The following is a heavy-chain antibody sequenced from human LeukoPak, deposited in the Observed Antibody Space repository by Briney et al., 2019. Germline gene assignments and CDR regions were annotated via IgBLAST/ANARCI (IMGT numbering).Heavy chain of an antibody. CDR2: IYYSGST. CDR1: GGSISSSSYY. CDR3: ASPRERAYYDFWSGQFDY. J-gene: IGHJ4*02. D-gene: IGHD3-3*01. Sequence: QSSETLSLTCTVSGGSISSSSYYWGWIRQPPGKGLEWIGSIYYSGSTYYNPSLKSRVTISVDTSKNQFSLKLSSVTAADTAVYYCASPRERAYYDFWSGQFDYWGQGTLVTVSS. V-gene: IGHV4-39*01.